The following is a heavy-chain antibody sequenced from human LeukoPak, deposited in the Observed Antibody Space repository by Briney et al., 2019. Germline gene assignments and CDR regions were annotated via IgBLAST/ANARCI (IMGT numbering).Heavy chain of an antibody. CDR3: ARDVGGRRGALDL. D-gene: IGHD1-26*01. V-gene: IGHV1-46*01. CDR2: INPIGGTT. J-gene: IGHJ3*01. Sequence: ASVKVSCKASGGTFSSYAISWVRQAPGQGLEWMGIINPIGGTTTYAKKFQDRVTMTRETSTSTVYMEVSSLRSEDTAIYYCARDVGGRRGALDLWGQGTMVTVSS. CDR1: GGTFSSYA.